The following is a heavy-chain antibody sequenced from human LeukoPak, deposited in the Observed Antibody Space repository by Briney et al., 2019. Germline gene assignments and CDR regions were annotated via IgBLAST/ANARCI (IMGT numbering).Heavy chain of an antibody. D-gene: IGHD3-10*01. CDR3: AVGGVYLRGGAEAFDI. CDR1: GGSITSSNW. V-gene: IGHV4-4*02. Sequence: PSETLSLTCAVSGGSITSSNWWSWVRQPPGKGLEWIGEIYHSGSTNYNPSLKGRVTISVDKSKNQFSLKLSSLTAADTAVYYCAVGGVYLRGGAEAFDIWGQGTMVTVSS. CDR2: IYHSGST. J-gene: IGHJ3*02.